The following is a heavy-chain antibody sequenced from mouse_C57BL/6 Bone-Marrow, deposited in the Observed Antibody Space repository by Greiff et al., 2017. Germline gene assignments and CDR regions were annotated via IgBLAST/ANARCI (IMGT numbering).Heavy chain of an antibody. CDR2: IYPSDSET. CDR1: GYTFTSYW. V-gene: IGHV1-61*01. CDR3: ARRKLRRFDY. D-gene: IGHD3-2*02. Sequence: QVQLQQPGAELVRPGSSVKLSCKASGYTFTSYWMDWVKQRPGQGLEWIGNIYPSDSETHYNQKFKDKATLTVDKSSSTAYMQLSSLTSEDSAVYYCARRKLRRFDYWGQGTTLTVSS. J-gene: IGHJ2*01.